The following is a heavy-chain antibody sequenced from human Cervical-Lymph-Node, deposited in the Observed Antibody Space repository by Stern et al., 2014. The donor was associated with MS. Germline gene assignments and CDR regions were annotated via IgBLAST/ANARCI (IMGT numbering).Heavy chain of an antibody. V-gene: IGHV3-11*01. Sequence: VQLAEYGGGLVKPGVSLRLSCVASGFTFSHYYMSLILQAPRNGLEWVAYIRGIGSTIYYAYSVKGRFTISRDNAKNSLYLQMNSLRAEDTPVYYCARVMDYDSSGAFDYWGQGTLVTVSS. CDR3: ARVMDYDSSGAFDY. CDR1: GFTFSHYY. D-gene: IGHD3-22*01. J-gene: IGHJ4*02. CDR2: IRGIGSTI.